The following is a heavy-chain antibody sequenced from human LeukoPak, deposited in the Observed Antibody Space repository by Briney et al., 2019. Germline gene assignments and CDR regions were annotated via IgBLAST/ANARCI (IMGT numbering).Heavy chain of an antibody. CDR3: AREWGGETGYSSGWYEGY. V-gene: IGHV1-3*01. CDR2: INAGNGNT. CDR1: GYTFTSYA. D-gene: IGHD6-19*01. J-gene: IGHJ4*02. Sequence: ASVKVSCKASGYTFTSYAMHWVRQAPGQRLEWMGWINAGNGNTKYSQKFQGRVTITRDTSASTAYMELSSLRSEDTAVYYCAREWGGETGYSSGWYEGYWGQGTLVTVSS.